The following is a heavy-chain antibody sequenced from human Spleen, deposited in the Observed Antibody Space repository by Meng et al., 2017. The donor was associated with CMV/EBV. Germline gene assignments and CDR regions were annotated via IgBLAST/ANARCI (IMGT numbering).Heavy chain of an antibody. CDR2: IRHDGNRS. CDR1: GLTFGTSG. J-gene: IGHJ6*02. CDR3: AKARGRDQGGMDV. D-gene: IGHD1-26*01. V-gene: IGHV3-30*02. Sequence: GESLKISCVASGLTFGTSGMHWVRQAPGKGLEWVTFIRHDGNRSHYADFVKGRFTMSRDNSKNTLHLQMSSLRPEDTAVYYCAKARGRDQGGMDVWGQGTTVTVSS.